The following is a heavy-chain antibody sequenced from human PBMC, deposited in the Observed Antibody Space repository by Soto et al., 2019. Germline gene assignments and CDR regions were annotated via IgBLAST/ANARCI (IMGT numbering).Heavy chain of an antibody. CDR2: INHSGST. V-gene: IGHV4-34*01. Sequence: SETLSLTCAVYGGSFSGYYWSWIRQPPGKGLEWIGEINHSGSTNYNPSLKSRVTISVDTSKNQFSLKLNSVTAADTAVYYCARAKLHGSGSYLLRIGCYFDYWGQGTLVTVSS. CDR3: ARAKLHGSGSYLLRIGCYFDY. D-gene: IGHD3-10*01. CDR1: GGSFSGYY. J-gene: IGHJ4*02.